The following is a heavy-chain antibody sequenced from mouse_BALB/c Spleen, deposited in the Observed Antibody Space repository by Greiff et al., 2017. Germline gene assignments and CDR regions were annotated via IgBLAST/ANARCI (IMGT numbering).Heavy chain of an antibody. CDR2: IRSKSNNYAT. CDR3: VRHEWGNYAMDY. V-gene: IGHV10-1*02. D-gene: IGHD1-3*01. J-gene: IGHJ4*01. CDR1: GFTFNTYA. Sequence: EVKLVESGGGLVQPKGSLKLSCAASGFTFNTYAMNWVRQAPGKGLEWVARIRSKSNNYATYYADSVKDRFTISRDDSQSMLYLQMNNLKTEDTAMYYCVRHEWGNYAMDYWGQGTSGTVSS.